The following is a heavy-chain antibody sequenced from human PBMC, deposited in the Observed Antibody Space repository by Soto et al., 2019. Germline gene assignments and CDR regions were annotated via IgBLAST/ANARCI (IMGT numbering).Heavy chain of an antibody. D-gene: IGHD3-9*01. V-gene: IGHV4-30-4*01. Sequence: QVQLQESGPGLVKPSQTLSLTCTVSGGSISSGDYFWSWIRQSPGKGLEWIGYISSIGSTYYNPSLKSRVSVSRDTCNIQCSLKLSSVTTTDTAVYYCARGLVIRPDNYHGMDVWGKGTTVTVSS. CDR2: ISSIGST. CDR3: ARGLVIRPDNYHGMDV. J-gene: IGHJ6*04. CDR1: GGSISSGDYF.